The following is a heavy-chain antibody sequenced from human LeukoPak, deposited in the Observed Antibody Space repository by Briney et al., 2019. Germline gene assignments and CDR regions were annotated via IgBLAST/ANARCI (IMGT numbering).Heavy chain of an antibody. CDR1: GFTFNYYA. D-gene: IGHD2-2*01. Sequence: GGSLRLSCAAAGFTFNYYALSWVRQAPGKGLQWVSAISGSGSSTYHADSVQGRFTTSRDNSKNTLYLHMVSLRAEDTAIYYCAKQRRALVVPSTLDYWGQGTLVTVSS. CDR3: AKQRRALVVPSTLDY. V-gene: IGHV3-23*01. J-gene: IGHJ4*02. CDR2: ISGSGSST.